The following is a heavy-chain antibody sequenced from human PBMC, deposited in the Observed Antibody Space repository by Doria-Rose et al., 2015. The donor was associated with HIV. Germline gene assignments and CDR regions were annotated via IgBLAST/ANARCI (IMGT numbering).Heavy chain of an antibody. V-gene: IGHV2-70*04. CDR3: ARSYYDTSGYSATGDAFDI. D-gene: IGHD3-22*01. CDR2: IDWDDDK. J-gene: IGHJ3*02. Sequence: RQPPGKALEWLARIDWDDDKFYSTSLKTRLTISKDTSKNQVVLTMTNMDPVDTATYYCARSYYDTSGYSATGDAFDIWGPGAMVTVSS.